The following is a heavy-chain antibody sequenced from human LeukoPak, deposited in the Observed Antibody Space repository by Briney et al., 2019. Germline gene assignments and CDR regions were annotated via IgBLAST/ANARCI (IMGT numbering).Heavy chain of an antibody. D-gene: IGHD6-6*01. J-gene: IGHJ4*02. CDR2: INPSGGST. CDR3: ARAHYWQLAPHY. CDR1: GYTFTSYY. Sequence: ASVKVSCKASGYTFTSYYMHWVRQAPGQGFEWMGIINPSGGSTSYAQKFQGRVTMTRDTSTSTVYMELSSLRSEDTAVYYCARAHYWQLAPHYWGQGTLVTVSS. V-gene: IGHV1-46*01.